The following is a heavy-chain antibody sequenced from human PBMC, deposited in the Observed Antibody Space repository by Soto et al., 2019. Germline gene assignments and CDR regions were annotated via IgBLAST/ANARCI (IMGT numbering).Heavy chain of an antibody. V-gene: IGHV3-48*02. Sequence: EVQLVESGGGLVQPGGSLRLSCAASGFTFSHYSMNWVRQAPGKGLEWVSYISSSSYTMNYADSVKGRFTISRDNAKNSLYLQMNSLRDEDTAAYYCARDVDYWGQGTLVTVSS. CDR3: ARDVDY. CDR1: GFTFSHYS. J-gene: IGHJ4*02. CDR2: ISSSSYTM.